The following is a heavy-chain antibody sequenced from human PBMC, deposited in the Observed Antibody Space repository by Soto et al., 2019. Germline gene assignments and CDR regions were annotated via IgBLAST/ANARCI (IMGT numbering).Heavy chain of an antibody. CDR3: AKGVELDV. V-gene: IGHV3-23*01. CDR1: GFSFSSFA. Sequence: EVLLLESGGGLVQPGGSLRLSCEASGFSFSSFAMNWVRQAPGKGLEWVSAIGDSGASTYYADSVKGRFTISRDNARNTLYTPPNSLHAEDPPVYYCAKGVELDVWGNGTTVTVSS. J-gene: IGHJ6*04. CDR2: IGDSGAST. D-gene: IGHD1-26*01.